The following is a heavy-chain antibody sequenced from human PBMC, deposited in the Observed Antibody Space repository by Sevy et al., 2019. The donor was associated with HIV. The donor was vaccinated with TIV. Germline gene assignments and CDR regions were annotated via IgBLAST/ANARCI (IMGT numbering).Heavy chain of an antibody. Sequence: ASVKVSCKASGYTFINYDLNWVRQASGQGLEWLGWMNPSSGITGYSQKFQGRVTITRNSSIRTAYMELTSLRSEDTAIYYCVRAKDYGDPLHSFFDLWGRGTLVTVSS. V-gene: IGHV1-8*02. D-gene: IGHD4-17*01. CDR2: MNPSSGIT. CDR1: GYTFINYD. CDR3: VRAKDYGDPLHSFFDL. J-gene: IGHJ2*01.